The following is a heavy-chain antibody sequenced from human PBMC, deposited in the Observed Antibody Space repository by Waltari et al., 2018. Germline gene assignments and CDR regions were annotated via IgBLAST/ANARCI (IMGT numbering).Heavy chain of an antibody. D-gene: IGHD4-17*01. CDR1: GGSISSGGYY. CDR3: ARDLGDHEYNWFDP. CDR2: IYYSGST. J-gene: IGHJ5*02. Sequence: QVQLQESGPGLVKPSQTLSLTCTVSGGSISSGGYYWSWSRQHPGKGLEWIGYIYYSGSTYYNPSLKSRVTISVDTSKNQFSLKLSSVTAADTAVYYCARDLGDHEYNWFDPWGQGTLVTVSS. V-gene: IGHV4-31*03.